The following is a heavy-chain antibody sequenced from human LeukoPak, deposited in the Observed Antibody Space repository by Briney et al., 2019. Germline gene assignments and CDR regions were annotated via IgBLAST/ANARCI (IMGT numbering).Heavy chain of an antibody. D-gene: IGHD3-22*01. V-gene: IGHV1-3*03. CDR3: ARDIYDSSGYDNWFDP. CDR2: INAGNGNT. J-gene: IGHJ5*02. CDR1: GYTFTSYA. Sequence: ASVKVSCKASGYTFTSYAMHWVRQAPGQRLEWMGWINAGNGNTKYSQEFQGRVTITRDTSASTAYMELSSLRSGDMAVYYCARDIYDSSGYDNWFDPWGQGTLVTVSS.